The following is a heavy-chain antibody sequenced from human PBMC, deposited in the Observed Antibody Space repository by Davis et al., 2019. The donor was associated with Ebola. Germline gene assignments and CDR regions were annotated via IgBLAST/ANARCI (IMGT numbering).Heavy chain of an antibody. Sequence: GGSLRLSCAASGFTFSNYGLHWVRQAPGKGLEWVAGLLYDGSKEFYADSVKGRFTISRDNSKNTLYLQMNRLRPEDTAVYYCAKDLEGWYDYVWGSYFYFDYWGQGTLVTVSS. CDR3: AKDLEGWYDYVWGSYFYFDY. D-gene: IGHD3-16*01. V-gene: IGHV3-30*18. CDR1: GFTFSNYG. CDR2: LLYDGSKE. J-gene: IGHJ4*02.